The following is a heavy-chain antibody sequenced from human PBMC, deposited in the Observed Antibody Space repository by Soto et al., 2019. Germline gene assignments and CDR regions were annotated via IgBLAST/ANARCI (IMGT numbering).Heavy chain of an antibody. J-gene: IGHJ6*02. CDR1: GDSLSSYY. D-gene: IGHD2-2*03. Sequence: PSETLSLTCTVSGDSLSSYYWSWIRQPPGKGLEWIGYIYYSGSTNYNPSLKSRVTISVDTSKNQFSLKLSSVTAADTAVYYCARAFGYCSSTSCYDYYYYGMDVRGQGTTVTVSS. V-gene: IGHV4-59*01. CDR3: ARAFGYCSSTSCYDYYYYGMDV. CDR2: IYYSGST.